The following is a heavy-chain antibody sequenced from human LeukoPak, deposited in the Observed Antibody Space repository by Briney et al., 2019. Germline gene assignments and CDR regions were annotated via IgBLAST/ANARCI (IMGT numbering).Heavy chain of an antibody. D-gene: IGHD5-12*01. V-gene: IGHV4-39*01. CDR1: GGSISSSSYY. CDR3: ARQFHGSGYVDDL. CDR2: IYCSGTT. Sequence: SETLSLTCRVPGGSISSSSYYWGWIRRPPGKGLEWIASIYCSGTTHYNPALKSRVTMSVDTSKNQFSLKLSAVTAADTAVYYCARQFHGSGYVDDLWGQGTLVTVSS. J-gene: IGHJ5*02.